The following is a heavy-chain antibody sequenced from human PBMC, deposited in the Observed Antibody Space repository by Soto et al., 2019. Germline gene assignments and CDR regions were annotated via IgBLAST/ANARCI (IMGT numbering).Heavy chain of an antibody. CDR1: GGSISSYY. J-gene: IGHJ4*02. V-gene: IGHV4-59*01. CDR2: IYYSGST. D-gene: IGHD6-6*01. Sequence: SETLSLTCTVSGGSISSYYWSWIRQPPGKGLEWIGYIYYSGSTNYNPSLKSRVTISVDTSKNQFSLKLSSVTAADTAVYYCARAPGSSSWDYWGQGTLVTVSS. CDR3: ARAPGSSSWDY.